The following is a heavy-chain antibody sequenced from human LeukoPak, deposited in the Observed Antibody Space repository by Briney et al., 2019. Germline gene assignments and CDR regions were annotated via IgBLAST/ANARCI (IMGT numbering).Heavy chain of an antibody. CDR2: IYYSGST. J-gene: IGHJ4*02. CDR1: GGSISSSSYH. V-gene: IGHV4-39*01. D-gene: IGHD3-9*01. Sequence: SETLSLTCTVSGGSISSSSYHWGWIRQPPGKGLEWIGSIYYSGSTYYNPSLKSRVTISVDTSKNQFSLKLSSVTAADTAVYYCARQRYFDWLSPFDYWGQGTLVTVSS. CDR3: ARQRYFDWLSPFDY.